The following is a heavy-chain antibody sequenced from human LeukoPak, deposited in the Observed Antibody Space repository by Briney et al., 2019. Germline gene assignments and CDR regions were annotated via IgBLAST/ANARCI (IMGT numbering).Heavy chain of an antibody. J-gene: IGHJ4*02. V-gene: IGHV3-30-3*01. CDR3: ARGARSVSSGYFDY. CDR1: GFTLNNYA. CDR2: ISYDGSNK. Sequence: QAGGSLRLSCAASGFTLNNYAMHWVRQAPGKGLEWVAVISYDGSNKYYADSVRGRFTISRDNSKNTLYLQMNSLRAEDTAVYYCARGARSVSSGYFDYWGQGTLVTVSS. D-gene: IGHD6-19*01.